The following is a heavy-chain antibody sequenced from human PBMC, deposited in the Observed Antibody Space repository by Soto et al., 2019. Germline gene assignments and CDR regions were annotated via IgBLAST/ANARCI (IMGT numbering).Heavy chain of an antibody. Sequence: SETLSLTCTVSGGSISSYYWSWIRQPPGKGLEWIGYIYYSGSTNYNPSLKSRVTISVDTSKNQFSLKLSSLTSADTAVYYCARDVRDFWSGYYGRQDYNWFDPWGQGTLVT. CDR2: IYYSGST. CDR1: GGSISSYY. V-gene: IGHV4-59*01. J-gene: IGHJ5*02. D-gene: IGHD3-3*01. CDR3: ARDVRDFWSGYYGRQDYNWFDP.